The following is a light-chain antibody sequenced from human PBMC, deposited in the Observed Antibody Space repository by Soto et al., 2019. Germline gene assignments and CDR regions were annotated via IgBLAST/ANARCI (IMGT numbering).Light chain of an antibody. CDR3: QSFDSSVRDYV. CDR2: RND. V-gene: IGLV1-40*01. CDR1: SSNIGAGFD. Sequence: QLVLTQPPSVSGAPGQRVTISCTGSSSNIGAGFDVHWYQQLPGTAPKLLIYRNDNRPSGVPDRFSGSKSGTSASLAITGLQAEDEADYYCQSFDSSVRDYVFGTGTKVTVL. J-gene: IGLJ1*01.